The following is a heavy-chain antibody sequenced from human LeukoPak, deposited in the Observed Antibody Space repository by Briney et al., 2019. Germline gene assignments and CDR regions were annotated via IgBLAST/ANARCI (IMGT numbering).Heavy chain of an antibody. CDR1: GGSISSGGYY. V-gene: IGHV4-31*03. D-gene: IGHD3-22*01. CDR2: IYYSGST. J-gene: IGHJ4*02. Sequence: SSQTLSLTCTVSGGSISSGGYYWSWIRQHPGKGLEWIGYIYYSGSTYYNPSLKSRVTISVDTSKNQFSLKLSSVTAADTAVYYCVRDGDYYDRSGYYDYWGQGTLVTVSS. CDR3: VRDGDYYDRSGYYDY.